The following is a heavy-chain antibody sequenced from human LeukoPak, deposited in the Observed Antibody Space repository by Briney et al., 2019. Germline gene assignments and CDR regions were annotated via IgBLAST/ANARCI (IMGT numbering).Heavy chain of an antibody. V-gene: IGHV3-23*01. CDR3: AKDRDSASGRNTYFDS. J-gene: IGHJ4*02. D-gene: IGHD1-14*01. Sequence: GGSLRLSCAASGFTFSNYAMSWVRQAPGKGLEWASGISGSGGGTYYADSVKGRLTISRDNSKNTLYLQMNSLRAEDTALYYCAKDRDSASGRNTYFDSWGQGTLVSVSS. CDR2: ISGSGGGT. CDR1: GFTFSNYA.